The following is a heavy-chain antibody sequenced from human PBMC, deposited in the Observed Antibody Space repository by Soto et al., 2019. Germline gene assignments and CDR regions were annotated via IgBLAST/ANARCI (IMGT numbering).Heavy chain of an antibody. CDR3: ATVWFGELLSYNWFDP. V-gene: IGHV5-10-1*01. CDR2: IDPSDSYT. D-gene: IGHD3-10*01. Sequence: GESLKISCKGSGYSFTSYWISWVRKMPGKGLEWMGRIDPSDSYTNYSPSFQGHVTISADKSISTAYLQWSSLKASDTAMYYCATVWFGELLSYNWFDPWGQGTLVTVSS. CDR1: GYSFTSYW. J-gene: IGHJ5*02.